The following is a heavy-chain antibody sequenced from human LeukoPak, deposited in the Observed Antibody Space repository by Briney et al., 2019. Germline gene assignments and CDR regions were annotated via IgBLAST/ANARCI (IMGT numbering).Heavy chain of an antibody. D-gene: IGHD2-2*01. V-gene: IGHV4-34*01. J-gene: IGHJ5*01. CDR3: ARGRTRLGYCSSTSCPSNNWFDP. CDR1: GGSFSGYY. CDR2: INHSGST. Sequence: SETLSLTCAVYGGSFSGYYWSWIRQPPGKGLEWIGEINHSGSTNYNPSLKSRVTISVDTSKNQFSLKLSSVTAADTAVYYCARGRTRLGYCSSTSCPSNNWFDPWGQGTMVTVS.